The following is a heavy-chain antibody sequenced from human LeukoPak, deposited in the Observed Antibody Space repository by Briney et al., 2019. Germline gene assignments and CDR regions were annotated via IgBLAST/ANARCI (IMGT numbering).Heavy chain of an antibody. D-gene: IGHD2-21*01. V-gene: IGHV1-18*01. Sequence: ASVKVSCKASGYSFTSYGISWVRQAPGQGLEWMGWISPYNGNTNYAPKLQGRVTMTTDTATSTAYMELTSLTSDDTAVYYCARDRQCGYWGQGTLVTVSS. CDR3: ARDRQCGY. CDR1: GYSFTSYG. CDR2: ISPYNGNT. J-gene: IGHJ4*02.